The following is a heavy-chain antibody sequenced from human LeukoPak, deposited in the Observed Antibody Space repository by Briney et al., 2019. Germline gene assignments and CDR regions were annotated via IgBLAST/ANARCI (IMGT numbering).Heavy chain of an antibody. CDR1: GFTFDDYG. CDR2: INWNGGST. V-gene: IGHV3-20*04. J-gene: IGHJ4*02. Sequence: GRSLRLSCAAAGFTFDDYGMSWVRQAPGKGLEWVSGINWNGGSTRYAGYVNGPFTIYSDNAKNSLYLQMTSLRAEDTALYYCARGWNYDSSGYYSRLLLDYWGQGTLVTVSS. D-gene: IGHD3-22*01. CDR3: ARGWNYDSSGYYSRLLLDY.